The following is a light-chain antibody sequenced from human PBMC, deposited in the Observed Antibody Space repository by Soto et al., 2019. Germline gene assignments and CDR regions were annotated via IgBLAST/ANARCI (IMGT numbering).Light chain of an antibody. CDR2: GAS. J-gene: IGKJ2*01. Sequence: EIVMTQSPATLSVSPGERATLSCRASQSVSTNLGWYQQRTGQAPRLLIYGASTRATGIPARFSGSGSGTEFTLTISSLQSEDFALYYCQQYDYWYTFGQGTKLEIK. CDR3: QQYDYWYT. CDR1: QSVSTN. V-gene: IGKV3-15*01.